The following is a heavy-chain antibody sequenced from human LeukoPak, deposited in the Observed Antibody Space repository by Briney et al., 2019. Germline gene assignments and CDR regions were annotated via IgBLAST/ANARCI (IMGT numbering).Heavy chain of an antibody. CDR2: IYYSGST. J-gene: IGHJ5*02. CDR3: ARGLGDLDTLNWFDP. D-gene: IGHD3-16*01. CDR1: DYSITSGYY. Sequence: PSETLSLTCTVSDYSITSGYYWSWIRQPPGKGLGWIGYIYYSGSTNYNPSLKSRVTISVDTSKNQFSLKLSSVTAADTAVYYCARGLGDLDTLNWFDPWGQGTLVTVSS. V-gene: IGHV4-61*01.